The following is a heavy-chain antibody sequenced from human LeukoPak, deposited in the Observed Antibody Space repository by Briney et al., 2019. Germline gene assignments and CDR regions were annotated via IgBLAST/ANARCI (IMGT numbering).Heavy chain of an antibody. J-gene: IGHJ4*02. D-gene: IGHD2-2*01. Sequence: GGSLRLSCAASGFTFSSYAMSWVRQAPGKGLEWVAVISYDGSIEDYADSVKGRFTISRDNSKNTLYLQVHSLRAEDTAVYYCARVGSSYCSSTSCRTFDYWGQGTLVTVSS. CDR1: GFTFSSYA. CDR2: ISYDGSIE. CDR3: ARVGSSYCSSTSCRTFDY. V-gene: IGHV3-30*03.